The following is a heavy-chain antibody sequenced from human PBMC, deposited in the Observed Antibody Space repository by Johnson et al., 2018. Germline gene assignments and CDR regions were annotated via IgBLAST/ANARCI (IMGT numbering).Heavy chain of an antibody. Sequence: EVQLVESGGGVVQPGRSLRLSCAASGFTFSSYAMSWVRQDPGKGLEWVSALSGSGSSYTSYADSVKGRFTISRDNAKNSLYLQMNSLSAEDTAVYYCARSQAVQHWGQGTLVTVSS. CDR2: LSGSGSSYT. J-gene: IGHJ1*01. CDR3: ARSQAVQH. CDR1: GFTFSSYA. V-gene: IGHV3-21*01.